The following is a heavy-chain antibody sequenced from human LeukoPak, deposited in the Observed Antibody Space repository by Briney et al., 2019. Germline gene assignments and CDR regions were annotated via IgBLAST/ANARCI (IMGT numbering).Heavy chain of an antibody. CDR1: GGSISSYY. CDR3: ARVVAAAGDNWFDP. Sequence: SETLSLTCAVSGGSISSYYWSWIRQPAGKGLEWIGRIYTSGSTNYNPSPKSRVTMSVDTSKNQFSLKLSSVTAADTAVYYCARVVAAAGDNWFDPWGQGTLVTVSS. D-gene: IGHD6-13*01. V-gene: IGHV4-4*07. J-gene: IGHJ5*02. CDR2: IYTSGST.